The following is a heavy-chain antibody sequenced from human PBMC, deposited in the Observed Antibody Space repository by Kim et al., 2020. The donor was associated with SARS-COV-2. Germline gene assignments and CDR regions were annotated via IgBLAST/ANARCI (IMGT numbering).Heavy chain of an antibody. CDR3: AKVLRRDYYDSSGYPTGFDF. Sequence: GGSLRLSCAASGFTFDDYAMHWVRQAPGKGLEWVSGISWNSGSIGYADSVKGRFTISRDNAKNSLYLQMNSLRAEDTALYYCAKVLRRDYYDSSGYPTGFDFRGQGTLVTVSS. J-gene: IGHJ4*02. V-gene: IGHV3-9*01. CDR2: ISWNSGSI. D-gene: IGHD3-22*01. CDR1: GFTFDDYA.